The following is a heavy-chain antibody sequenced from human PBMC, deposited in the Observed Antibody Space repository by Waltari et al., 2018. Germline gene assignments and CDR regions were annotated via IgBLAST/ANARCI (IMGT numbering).Heavy chain of an antibody. D-gene: IGHD6-6*01. V-gene: IGHV4-34*01. J-gene: IGHJ3*02. CDR2: INHSGST. CDR3: ARGVELIRAARPDAFDI. Sequence: QVQLQQWGAGLLKPSETLSLTCAVYGGSFSGYYWSWIRQPPGKGLEWIGEINHSGSTTYNPSLKSRVTISVDTSKNQFSLKLSSVTAADTAVYYCARGVELIRAARPDAFDIWGQGTMVTVSS. CDR1: GGSFSGYY.